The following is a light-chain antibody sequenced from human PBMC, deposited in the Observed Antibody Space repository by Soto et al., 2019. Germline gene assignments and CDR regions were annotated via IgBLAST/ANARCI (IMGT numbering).Light chain of an antibody. V-gene: IGLV1-44*01. J-gene: IGLJ3*02. CDR2: SNN. Sequence: QSVLTQPPSVSGAPGQRVSISCTGSTSNIGAPYDVHWYQHLPGTAPKLLIYSNNQRPSGVPDRFSGSESGTSASLAISGLQSEDEADYYCAAWDDSLNGWVFGGGTKLTVL. CDR1: TSNIGAPYD. CDR3: AAWDDSLNGWV.